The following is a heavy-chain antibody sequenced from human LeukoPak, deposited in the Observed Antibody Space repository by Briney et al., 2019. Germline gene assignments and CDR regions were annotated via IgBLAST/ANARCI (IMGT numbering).Heavy chain of an antibody. J-gene: IGHJ4*02. CDR3: ASDQRILLWFGAPDY. CDR1: GFTFSSYA. Sequence: PGGSLGLSCAASGFTFSSYAMHWVRQAPGKGLEWVAVISYDGSNKYYTDSVKGRFTISRDNSKNTLYLQMNSLRAEDTAVYYCASDQRILLWFGAPDYWGQGTLVTVSS. D-gene: IGHD3-10*01. V-gene: IGHV3-30-3*01. CDR2: ISYDGSNK.